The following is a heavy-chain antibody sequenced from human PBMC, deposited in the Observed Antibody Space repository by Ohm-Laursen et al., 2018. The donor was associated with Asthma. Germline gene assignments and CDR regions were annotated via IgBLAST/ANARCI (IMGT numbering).Heavy chain of an antibody. D-gene: IGHD5-12*01. V-gene: IGHV1-69*13. CDR2: IIPIFGTA. CDR1: GGTFSSYA. Sequence: AASVKVSCKASGGTFSSYAISWVRQAPGQGLEWMGGIIPIFGTANYAQKFQGRVTITADESTSTAYMELSSLRSEDTAVYYCARSLHLVATIYYYYGMDVWGQGTTVTVSS. CDR3: ARSLHLVATIYYYYGMDV. J-gene: IGHJ6*02.